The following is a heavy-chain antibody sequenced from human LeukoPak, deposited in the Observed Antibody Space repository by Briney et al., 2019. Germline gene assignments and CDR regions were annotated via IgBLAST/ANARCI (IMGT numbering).Heavy chain of an antibody. Sequence: GASVKVSCKASGYTFTSYYMHWVRQAPGQGLEWMGMINPSGGSTSYAQKFQGRVTMTRDTTTSTVYMELSSLRSEDTAVYYCARDLCSGCYYFDYWGQGTLVTVSS. D-gene: IGHD3-22*01. CDR3: ARDLCSGCYYFDY. J-gene: IGHJ4*02. CDR1: GYTFTSYY. V-gene: IGHV1-46*01. CDR2: INPSGGST.